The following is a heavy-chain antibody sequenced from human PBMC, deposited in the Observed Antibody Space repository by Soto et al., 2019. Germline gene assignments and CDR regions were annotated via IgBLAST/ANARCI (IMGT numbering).Heavy chain of an antibody. V-gene: IGHV4-4*02. CDR1: GGSISSSNW. CDR3: AGGTERVRGDPLLDY. CDR2: IYHSGST. D-gene: IGHD3-10*01. J-gene: IGHJ4*02. Sequence: SETLSLTSAVSGGSISSSNWWSRVRQPPGKGLEWIGEIYHSGSTNYNPSLKSRVTISVDKSKNQFSLKLSSVTAADTAVYYCAGGTERVRGDPLLDYWGQGTLVTSPQ.